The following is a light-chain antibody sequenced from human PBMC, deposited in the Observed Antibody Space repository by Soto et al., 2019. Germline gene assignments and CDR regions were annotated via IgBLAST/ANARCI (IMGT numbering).Light chain of an antibody. V-gene: IGLV2-11*01. CDR1: SSDVGGYNY. CDR3: CSYAGSYYV. CDR2: DVN. Sequence: QSALTQPRSVSGSPGQSVTFSCTGTSSDVGGYNYVSWYQQHPGKAPKLMIYDVNKRPSGVPDRFSGSKSGNTASLTISGLLAEDEADYYCCSYAGSYYVFGTGTKPPS. J-gene: IGLJ1*01.